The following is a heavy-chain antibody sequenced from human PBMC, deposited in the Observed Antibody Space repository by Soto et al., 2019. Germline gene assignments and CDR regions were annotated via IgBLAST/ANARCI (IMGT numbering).Heavy chain of an antibody. CDR3: ARVPSP. Sequence: SXTLSLTCAVSGGSISSGGYSWSWFRQPAGNGPEWMGYIYHRGSTSYTPSLKSRVPISVDRSKTLFSLKLSSVTAADTAVYYCARVPSPWGQETLVTVS. J-gene: IGHJ5*02. CDR1: GGSISSGGYS. V-gene: IGHV4-30-2*01. CDR2: IYHRGST.